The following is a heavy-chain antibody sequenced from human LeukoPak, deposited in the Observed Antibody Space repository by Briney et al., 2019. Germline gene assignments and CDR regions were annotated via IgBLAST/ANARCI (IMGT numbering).Heavy chain of an antibody. CDR3: ARGSRAHYGSGSYYKGGYFQH. D-gene: IGHD3-10*01. V-gene: IGHV4-34*01. Sequence: PSETLSLTCAVYGGSFSGYYWSWIRQPPGKGLEWIGEINHSGSTNYNPSLKGRVTISVDTSKNQFSLKLSSVTAADTAVYYRARGSRAHYGSGSYYKGGYFQHWGQGTLVTVSS. CDR2: INHSGST. J-gene: IGHJ1*01. CDR1: GGSFSGYY.